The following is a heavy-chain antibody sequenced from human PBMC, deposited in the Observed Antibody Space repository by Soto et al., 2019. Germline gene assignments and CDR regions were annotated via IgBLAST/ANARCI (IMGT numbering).Heavy chain of an antibody. D-gene: IGHD1-1*01. Sequence: SETLSLTCTVSGGSISSSSYYWGWIRQPPGKGLEWIGSIYYSGSTYYNPSLKSRVTISVDTSKNQFSLKVTSVTAADTAVYYCASTTTLADLGFDFWGRGTLVTVSS. J-gene: IGHJ4*02. CDR1: GGSISSSSYY. CDR3: ASTTTLADLGFDF. V-gene: IGHV4-39*01. CDR2: IYYSGST.